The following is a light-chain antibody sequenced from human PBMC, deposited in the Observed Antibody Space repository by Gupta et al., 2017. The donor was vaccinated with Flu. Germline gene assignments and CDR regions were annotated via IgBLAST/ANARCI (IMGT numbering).Light chain of an antibody. Sequence: VSPGETLTFSCRASQSIADHLAWYHHRPGQPPRLLIYGASIRATDLPDRISGSGSATDFTLTITSLQSEDLGVYYCQHYDNWWFSFGQGTKVEI. CDR1: QSIADH. V-gene: IGKV3-15*01. CDR2: GAS. J-gene: IGKJ2*03. CDR3: QHYDNWWFS.